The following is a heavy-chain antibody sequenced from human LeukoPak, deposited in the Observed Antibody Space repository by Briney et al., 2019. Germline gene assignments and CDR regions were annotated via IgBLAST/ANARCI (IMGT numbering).Heavy chain of an antibody. Sequence: GGSLRLSCAASGFTFSSYWMSWVRQAPGKGLEWVANIKQDGSGKYYVDSVKGRFTISRDNAKNSLYLQMNSLRAEDTAVYYCARSRSGTSPNWFDPWGQGTLVTVSS. CDR3: ARSRSGTSPNWFDP. CDR2: IKQDGSGK. D-gene: IGHD2-15*01. CDR1: GFTFSSYW. J-gene: IGHJ5*02. V-gene: IGHV3-7*01.